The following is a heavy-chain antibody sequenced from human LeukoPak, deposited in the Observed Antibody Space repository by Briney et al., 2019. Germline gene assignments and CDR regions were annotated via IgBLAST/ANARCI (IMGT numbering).Heavy chain of an antibody. Sequence: SVKVSCKASGYTFTSYGISWVRQAPGQGLEWMGGIIPIFGTANYAQKFQGRVTITADESTSTAYMELSSLRSEDTAVYYCARDGARFTYYDILTGYSNWYFDLWGRGTLVTVSS. J-gene: IGHJ2*01. CDR2: IIPIFGTA. V-gene: IGHV1-69*13. CDR1: GYTFTSYG. CDR3: ARDGARFTYYDILTGYSNWYFDL. D-gene: IGHD3-9*01.